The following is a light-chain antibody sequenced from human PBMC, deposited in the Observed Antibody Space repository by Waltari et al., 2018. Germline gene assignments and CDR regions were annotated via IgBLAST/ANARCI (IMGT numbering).Light chain of an antibody. CDR1: SGSVSTTYY. J-gene: IGLJ2*01. V-gene: IGLV8-61*01. Sequence: QTVVTQEPSFSVSPGGTVTLTCGLRSGSVSTTYYPSWYQQTPGQAPRTLIYDTNRLSSGVPDRFSGSILGNKAALTITGAQADDESDYYCALYMGSGISVFGGGTKLTVL. CDR2: DTN. CDR3: ALYMGSGISV.